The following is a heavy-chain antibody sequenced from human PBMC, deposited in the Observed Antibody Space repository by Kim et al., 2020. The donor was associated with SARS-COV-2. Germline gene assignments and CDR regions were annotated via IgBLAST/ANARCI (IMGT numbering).Heavy chain of an antibody. Sequence: GGSLRLSCAASGFTFSSYSMNWVRQAPGKGLEWVSSISSSSSYIYYADSVKGRFTISRDNAKNSLYLQMNSLRAEDTAVYYCARTRDSGWSYCDYWGQGTLVTVSS. D-gene: IGHD6-19*01. CDR3: ARTRDSGWSYCDY. CDR2: ISSSSSYI. J-gene: IGHJ4*02. V-gene: IGHV3-21*01. CDR1: GFTFSSYS.